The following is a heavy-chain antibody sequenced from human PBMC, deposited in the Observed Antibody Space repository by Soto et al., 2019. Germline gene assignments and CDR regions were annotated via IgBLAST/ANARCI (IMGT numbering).Heavy chain of an antibody. CDR1: GFTFSSYA. V-gene: IGHV3-30-3*01. CDR2: ISYDGSNK. CDR3: ASFAVRGVGGY. D-gene: IGHD3-10*01. Sequence: QVQLVESGGGVVQPGRSLRLSCAASGFTFSSYAMHWVRQAPGKGLEWVAVISYDGSNKYYADSVKGRFTISRDNSKNTLYLQMNSLRAEDTAVYYCASFAVRGVGGYWGQGTLVTFSS. J-gene: IGHJ4*02.